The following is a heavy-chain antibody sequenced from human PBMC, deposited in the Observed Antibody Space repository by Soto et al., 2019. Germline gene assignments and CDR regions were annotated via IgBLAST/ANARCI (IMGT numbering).Heavy chain of an antibody. CDR2: IYYSGST. J-gene: IGHJ6*02. Sequence: ASETLSLTCTVSGGSISSYYWSWIRQPPGKGLEWIGYIYYSGSTNYNPSLKSRVTISVDTSKNQFSLKLSSVTAADTAVYYCARSGSSSWSLSYYYYGMDVWGQGTTVTVSS. D-gene: IGHD6-13*01. V-gene: IGHV4-59*01. CDR3: ARSGSSSWSLSYYYYGMDV. CDR1: GGSISSYY.